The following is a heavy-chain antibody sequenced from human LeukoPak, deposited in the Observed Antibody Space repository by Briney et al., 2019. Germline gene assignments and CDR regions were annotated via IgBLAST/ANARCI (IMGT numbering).Heavy chain of an antibody. J-gene: IGHJ4*02. D-gene: IGHD2-15*01. V-gene: IGHV5-51*01. CDR3: ARARYCSRGSCYAEY. Sequence: GEPLKISCKGSGYSFNTYWIGWVRQMPGKGLEWMGISYGGDSDTRYSPSFQGQVTISADKSTSTAYRQWSSLKASDTAMYYCARARYCSRGSCYAEYWGQGTLVTASS. CDR1: GYSFNTYW. CDR2: SYGGDSDT.